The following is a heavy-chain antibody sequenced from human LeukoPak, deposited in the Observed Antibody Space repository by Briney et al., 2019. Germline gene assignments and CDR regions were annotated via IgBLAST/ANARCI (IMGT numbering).Heavy chain of an antibody. CDR2: IYSGSNR. D-gene: IGHD2-15*01. CDR3: ARRAGEYSHPYDY. V-gene: IGHV3-53*01. CDR1: GFTFSSNS. J-gene: IGHJ4*02. Sequence: GGSLRLSCTASGFTFSSNSWSWVRHAPGKGLEWVSFIYSGSNRNYSESVKGRCTISRDNSKNTLYLQMHSLRAEDTAIYYCARRAGEYSHPYDYWGQGTLVTVST.